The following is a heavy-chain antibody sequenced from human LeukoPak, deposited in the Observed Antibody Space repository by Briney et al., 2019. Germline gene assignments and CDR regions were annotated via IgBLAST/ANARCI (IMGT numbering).Heavy chain of an antibody. CDR1: GDSISSSSYY. J-gene: IGHJ4*02. V-gene: IGHV4-39*07. CDR2: IYYSGST. CDR3: ARVSGYSYGNFDY. D-gene: IGHD5-18*01. Sequence: SETLSLTCTVSGDSISSSSYYWGWIRQPPGKGLEWIGSIYYSGSTYYNPSLKSRVTISVDTSKNQFSLKLSSVTAADTAVYYCARVSGYSYGNFDYWGQGTLVTVSS.